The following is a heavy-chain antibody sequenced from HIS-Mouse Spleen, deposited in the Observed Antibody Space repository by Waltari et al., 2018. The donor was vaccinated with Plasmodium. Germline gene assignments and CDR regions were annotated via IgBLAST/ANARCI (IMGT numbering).Heavy chain of an antibody. CDR1: VGPFSSTITY. J-gene: IGHJ6*02. Sequence: QLQLQESGPGLVKPSGPRSLTCTFSVGPFSSTITYSCWLRHPPAEGLSRIGSIYYSGSTYYNPALKSRVTISVDTSKNQFSLKLSSVTAADTAVYYCASLPRVEEVTTPFYYYYYGMDVWGQGTTVTVSS. CDR2: IYYSGST. V-gene: IGHV4-39*01. CDR3: ASLPRVEEVTTPFYYYYYGMDV. D-gene: IGHD4-4*01.